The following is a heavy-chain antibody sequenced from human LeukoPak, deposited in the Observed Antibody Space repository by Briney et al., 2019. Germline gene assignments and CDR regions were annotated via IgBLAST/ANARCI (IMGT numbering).Heavy chain of an antibody. V-gene: IGHV4-34*01. CDR3: ARGRVPPPDFWSGYYSRRWVAYFDY. CDR1: GGSFSGYY. Sequence: SETLSLTCVVNGGSFSGYYWSWIRQPPGKGLEWIGEINHSGSTNYHPSLKSRVTISVDTSKNQFSLKLSSVTAADTAVYYCARGRVPPPDFWSGYYSRRWVAYFDYWGQGTLVTVSS. CDR2: INHSGST. D-gene: IGHD3-3*01. J-gene: IGHJ4*02.